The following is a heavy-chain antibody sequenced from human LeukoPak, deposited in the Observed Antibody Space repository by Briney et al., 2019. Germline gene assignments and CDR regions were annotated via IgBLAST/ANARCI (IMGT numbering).Heavy chain of an antibody. Sequence: GESLKISCETSGYSFTTYWIAWVRQMPGKGLEWMGIIHPLDFDTRYSPSFQGQVTISVDRSINTAYLQWSSLKTSDTAIYYCTRPNDRGYSSAFYNWGQGTLVTVSS. J-gene: IGHJ4*02. D-gene: IGHD6-6*01. CDR3: TRPNDRGYSSAFYN. CDR1: GYSFTTYW. V-gene: IGHV5-51*01. CDR2: IHPLDFDT.